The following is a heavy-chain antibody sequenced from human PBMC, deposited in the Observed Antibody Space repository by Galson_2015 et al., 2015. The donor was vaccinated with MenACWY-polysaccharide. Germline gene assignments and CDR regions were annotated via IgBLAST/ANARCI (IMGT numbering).Heavy chain of an antibody. D-gene: IGHD5-18*01. Sequence: SLRLSCAASGFTFSSYEMNWVRQAPGKGLEWVSYISSGGSTIYYADSVKGRFTISRDNAKNSLYLQMNSLRAEDTAVYYCAREWIQLWRPLDYWGQGTLVTVSS. CDR3: AREWIQLWRPLDY. CDR2: ISSGGSTI. CDR1: GFTFSSYE. V-gene: IGHV3-48*03. J-gene: IGHJ4*02.